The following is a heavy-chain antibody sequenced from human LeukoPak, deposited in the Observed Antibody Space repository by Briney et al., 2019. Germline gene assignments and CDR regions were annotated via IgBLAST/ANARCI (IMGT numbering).Heavy chain of an antibody. J-gene: IGHJ4*02. V-gene: IGHV3-23*01. CDR1: GFTFSSYG. Sequence: GGSLRLSCAASGFTFSSYGMHWVRQAPGKGLEWVSAISGSGGTTFYADSVKGRFTISRDNSKNTLYLQMNSLRAEDTAVYYCAKAGPYYFDYWGQGTLVTVSS. CDR2: ISGSGGTT. CDR3: AKAGPYYFDY.